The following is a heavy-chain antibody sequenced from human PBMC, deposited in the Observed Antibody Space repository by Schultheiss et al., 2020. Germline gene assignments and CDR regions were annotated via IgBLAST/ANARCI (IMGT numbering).Heavy chain of an antibody. J-gene: IGHJ4*02. CDR1: GFTFSTYW. V-gene: IGHV3-7*01. CDR3: AGPFRRDYGDNF. D-gene: IGHD4-17*01. CDR2: IGHHGSEK. Sequence: GESLKISCAASGFTFSTYWMTWVRQAPGKGLEWVANIGHHGSEKYYVDSVRGRFTISRDNAKNLLFLQMNSLRAEDTAVYYCAGPFRRDYGDNFWGQGALVTVSS.